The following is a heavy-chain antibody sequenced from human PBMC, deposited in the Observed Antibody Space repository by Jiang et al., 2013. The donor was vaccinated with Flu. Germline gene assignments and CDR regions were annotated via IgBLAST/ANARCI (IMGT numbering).Heavy chain of an antibody. J-gene: IGHJ6*02. V-gene: IGHV4-39*07. CDR1: GGSISSSSYY. D-gene: IGHD3-10*01. Sequence: TVSGGSISSSSYYWGWIRQPPGKGLEWIGSIYYSGSTYYNPSLKSRVTISVDTSKNQFSLKLSSVTAADTAVYYCARESSMVQGVMRTAATGYYYYGMDVWGQGTTVTVSS. CDR2: IYYSGST. CDR3: ARESSMVQGVMRTAATGYYYYGMDV.